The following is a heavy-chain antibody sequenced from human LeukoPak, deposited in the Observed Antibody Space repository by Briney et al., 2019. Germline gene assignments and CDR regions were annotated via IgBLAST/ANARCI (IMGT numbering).Heavy chain of an antibody. V-gene: IGHV1-69*13. CDR2: IIPIFGTA. CDR3: ARKYCSSTSCYYYYYGMDV. D-gene: IGHD2-2*01. J-gene: IGHJ6*02. CDR1: GGTFSSYA. Sequence: SVKVSCKASGGTFSSYAISWVRQAPGQGLEWMGGIIPIFGTANYAQKFQGRVTITADESTSTAYMELSSLRSEDTAVYYCARKYCSSTSCYYYYYGMDVWGQGTTVTVSS.